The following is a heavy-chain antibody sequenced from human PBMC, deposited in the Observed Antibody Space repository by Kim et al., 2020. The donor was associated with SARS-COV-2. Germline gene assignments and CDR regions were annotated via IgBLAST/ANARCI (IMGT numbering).Heavy chain of an antibody. CDR1: GGSISNYY. V-gene: IGHV4-59*01. CDR2: IYYSGST. CDR3: ARAGGDFWSGYYRGGNWFDP. Sequence: SETLSLTCTDSGGSISNYYWSWIRQPPGKGLEWIGYIYYSGSTNYNPSLKSRVTISVDTSKNQFSLKLSSVTAADTAVYYCARAGGDFWSGYYRGGNWFDPWGQGTLVTVSS. J-gene: IGHJ5*02. D-gene: IGHD3-3*01.